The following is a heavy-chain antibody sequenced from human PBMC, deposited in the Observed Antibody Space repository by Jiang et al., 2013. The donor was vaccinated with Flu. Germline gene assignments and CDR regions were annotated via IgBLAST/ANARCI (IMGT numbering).Heavy chain of an antibody. CDR3: ARLLAVAGTAHDAFDI. D-gene: IGHD6-19*01. Sequence: LLKPSETLSLTCTVSGGSISSSSYYWGWIRQPPGKGLEWIGSIYYSGSTYYNPSLKSRVTISVDTSKNQFSLKLSSVTAADTAVYYCARLLAVAGTAHDAFDIWGQGTMVTVSS. CDR2: IYYSGST. CDR1: GGSISSSSYY. V-gene: IGHV4-39*01. J-gene: IGHJ3*02.